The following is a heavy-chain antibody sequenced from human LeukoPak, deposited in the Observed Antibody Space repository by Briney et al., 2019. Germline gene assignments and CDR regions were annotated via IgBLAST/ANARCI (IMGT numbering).Heavy chain of an antibody. J-gene: IGHJ4*02. Sequence: GGPLRLSCAASGFTFSSYSMNWVRQAPGKGLEWVSSISSSSSYIYYADSVKGRFTISRDNAKNSLYLQMNSLRAEDTAVYYCARDRRSNRGGWPVAYWGQGTLVTVSS. CDR1: GFTFSSYS. V-gene: IGHV3-21*01. CDR3: ARDRRSNRGGWPVAY. D-gene: IGHD1-14*01. CDR2: ISSSSSYI.